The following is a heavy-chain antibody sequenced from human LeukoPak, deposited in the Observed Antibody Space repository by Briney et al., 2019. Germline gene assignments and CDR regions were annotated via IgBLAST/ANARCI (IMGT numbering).Heavy chain of an antibody. V-gene: IGHV3-49*03. CDR3: TRVLRLWISGQYYFDY. Sequence: GGSLRLSCTASGFTFGDYAMSWFRQAPGKGLEWVGFIRSKAYGGTTEYAASVKGRFTISRDDSKSIAYLQMNSLKTEDTAVYYCTRVLRLWISGQYYFDYWGQGTLVTVSS. J-gene: IGHJ4*02. D-gene: IGHD3-10*01. CDR1: GFTFGDYA. CDR2: IRSKAYGGTT.